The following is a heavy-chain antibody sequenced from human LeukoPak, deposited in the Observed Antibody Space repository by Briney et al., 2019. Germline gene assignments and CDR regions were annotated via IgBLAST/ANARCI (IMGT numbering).Heavy chain of an antibody. CDR3: AREITGTTRAFDS. J-gene: IGHJ3*02. Sequence: SETLSLTCTVSGGSIRIYYWSWIRQPPGKGLQWIGYIYYSGSTTYNTSLKSRVTLSVEPSKNPFSLRLSSVTAADTVVYYCAREITGTTRAFDSGGQGTLVTVSS. CDR1: GGSIRIYY. CDR2: IYYSGST. V-gene: IGHV4-59*08. D-gene: IGHD1-7*01.